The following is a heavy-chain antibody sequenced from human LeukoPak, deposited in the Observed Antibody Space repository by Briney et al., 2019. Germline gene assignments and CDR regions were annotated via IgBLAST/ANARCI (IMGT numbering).Heavy chain of an antibody. CDR1: GYSICSGFS. CDR3: ARGGAATGNFDY. CDR2: IYHSGST. J-gene: IGHJ4*02. V-gene: IGHV4-38-2*01. D-gene: IGHD2-15*01. Sequence: SETLSLTCAVSGYSICSGFSWVWVRQPPGKGLGGIGSIYHSGSTYYNPSLKSRVTISVDTSKNQFSLKLSSVTAADTAVYYCARGGAATGNFDYWGQGTLVTVSS.